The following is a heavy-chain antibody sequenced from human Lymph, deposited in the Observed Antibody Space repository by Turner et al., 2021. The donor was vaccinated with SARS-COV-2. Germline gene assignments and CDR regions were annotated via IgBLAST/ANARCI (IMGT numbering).Heavy chain of an antibody. CDR3: AKDPNWYVLSAVDY. V-gene: IGHV3-53*01. J-gene: IGHJ4*02. CDR1: VFTVSSNY. D-gene: IGHD1-1*01. Sequence: EVQVVESGGGLIQPGGSLRLSCAASVFTVSSNYMSWVRQAPGKGLEWVSVIYSGGSTYYADSVKGRFTISRDNSKNTLYLQMNSLRAEDTAVYYCAKDPNWYVLSAVDYWGQGTLVTVSS. CDR2: IYSGGST.